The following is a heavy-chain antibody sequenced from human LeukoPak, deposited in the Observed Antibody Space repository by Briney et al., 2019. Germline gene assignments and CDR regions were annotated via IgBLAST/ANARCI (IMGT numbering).Heavy chain of an antibody. J-gene: IGHJ4*02. CDR3: ARGYCSSTSCHYGYFDY. CDR2: ISYDGSNK. D-gene: IGHD2-2*01. V-gene: IGHV3-30*04. CDR1: GFTFNNHV. Sequence: GGSLRLSCAASGFTFNNHVMHWVRQAPGKGLEWVAVISYDGSNKYYADSVKGRFTISRDNSKNTLYLQMNSLRAEDTAVYYCARGYCSSTSCHYGYFDYWGQGTLVTVSS.